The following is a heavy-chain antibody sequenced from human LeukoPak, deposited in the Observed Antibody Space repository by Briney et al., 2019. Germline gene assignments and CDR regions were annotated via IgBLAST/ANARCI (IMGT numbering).Heavy chain of an antibody. Sequence: PSETLSLTCTVSGGSISSRSYYWGWIRQPPGKGLEWIGSIYYKGNTYLNPSLKSRVTISVDTSKNQFSLKLSSVTAADTAVYYCARDSAYYYDSSGYLVVDWGQGTLVTVSS. V-gene: IGHV4-39*07. CDR3: ARDSAYYYDSSGYLVVD. J-gene: IGHJ4*02. CDR1: GGSISSRSYY. CDR2: IYYKGNT. D-gene: IGHD3-22*01.